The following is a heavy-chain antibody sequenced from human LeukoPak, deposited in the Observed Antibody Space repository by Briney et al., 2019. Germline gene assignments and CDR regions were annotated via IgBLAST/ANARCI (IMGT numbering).Heavy chain of an antibody. CDR2: ISASGVST. Sequence: GGSLRLSCAASGFTFSSYSMNWVRQAPGKGLEWVSGISASGVSTYYADAVKGRVTISRDNSENTLYLQMNSLRAEDTAVYYCAKDPTDFDSSGQTYFDYWGQGTLVTVSS. V-gene: IGHV3-23*01. J-gene: IGHJ4*02. CDR1: GFTFSSYS. CDR3: AKDPTDFDSSGQTYFDY. D-gene: IGHD3-22*01.